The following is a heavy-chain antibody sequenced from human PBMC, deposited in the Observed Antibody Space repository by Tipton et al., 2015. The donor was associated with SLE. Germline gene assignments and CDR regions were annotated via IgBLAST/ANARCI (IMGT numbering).Heavy chain of an antibody. J-gene: IGHJ4*02. Sequence: TLSLTCTVSGGSISSGSYYWSWIRQPAGKGLEWIGRIYNSGSAIYKPSLKSRVTMPIDTSKNQFSLKLRSVTAADTAVYYCARQGYHSGSLDYWGQGTLVTVSS. CDR2: IYNSGSA. D-gene: IGHD1-26*01. CDR3: ARQGYHSGSLDY. V-gene: IGHV4-61*02. CDR1: GGSISSGSYY.